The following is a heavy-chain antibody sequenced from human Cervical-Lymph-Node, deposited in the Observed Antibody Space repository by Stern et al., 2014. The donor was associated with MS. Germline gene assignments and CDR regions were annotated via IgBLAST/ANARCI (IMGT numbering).Heavy chain of an antibody. D-gene: IGHD6-6*01. CDR2: VSYDGSSR. Sequence: QVQLEESGGGVVQPGRSLRLSCAASGFIFRSYGMHWVRQAPRKGLEWAADVSYDGSSRNYADSVKGRFPISRDNSKNTLNLQMNSLRAEDTAVYYCARGIAARPEYYYGMDVWGQGTTVTVSS. CDR3: ARGIAARPEYYYGMDV. V-gene: IGHV3-33*05. CDR1: GFIFRSYG. J-gene: IGHJ6*02.